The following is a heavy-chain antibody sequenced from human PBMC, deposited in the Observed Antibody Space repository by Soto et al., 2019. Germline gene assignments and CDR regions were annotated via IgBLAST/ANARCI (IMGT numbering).Heavy chain of an antibody. CDR2: ISAYNGNT. CDR3: AKKMGLSVFGVVIEDYYYYGMDV. Sequence: ASVKVSCKASGYTFTSYGISWVRQAPGQGLEWMGWISAYNGNTNYAQKLQGRVTMTTDTSTSTAYMELRSLGSDDTAVYYCAKKMGLSVFGVVIEDYYYYGMDVWGQGTTVPVSS. CDR1: GYTFTSYG. D-gene: IGHD3-3*01. J-gene: IGHJ6*02. V-gene: IGHV1-18*01.